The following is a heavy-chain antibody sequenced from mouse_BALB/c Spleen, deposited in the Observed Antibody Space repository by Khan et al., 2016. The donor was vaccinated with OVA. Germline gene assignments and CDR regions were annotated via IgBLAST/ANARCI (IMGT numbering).Heavy chain of an antibody. D-gene: IGHD1-2*01. Sequence: VQLQQSGPGLVKPSQSLSLTCTVTGYSITSGYGWNWIRQFPGNKLEWMGYISYSGSTNYNQYLKSRISITRDTSKNQFFLQLNSVTTEDTATYYCARTARIKYWGQGTTLTVSS. CDR1: GYSITSGYG. CDR3: ARTARIKY. J-gene: IGHJ2*01. V-gene: IGHV3-2*02. CDR2: ISYSGST.